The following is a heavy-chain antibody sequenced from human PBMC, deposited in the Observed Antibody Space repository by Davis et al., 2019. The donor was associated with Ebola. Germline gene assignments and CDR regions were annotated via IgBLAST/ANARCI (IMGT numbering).Heavy chain of an antibody. CDR3: ARAGYGSDLPDTYYYYYGMDV. J-gene: IGHJ6*04. CDR2: IVVASGST. V-gene: IGHV1-58*01. Sequence: SVKVSCNASGFTFNNSAVQWVRQARGQRLEWIGWIVVASGSTHHAQKFRGRVTMTRDTSTSTVYMELISLGYDDTAIYCCARAGYGSDLPDTYYYYYGMDVWGKGTTVAVSS. CDR1: GFTFNNSA. D-gene: IGHD1-26*01.